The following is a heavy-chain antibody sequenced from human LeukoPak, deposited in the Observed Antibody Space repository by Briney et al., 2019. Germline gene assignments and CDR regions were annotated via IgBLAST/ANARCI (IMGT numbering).Heavy chain of an antibody. CDR3: ARSSYGSAFDI. J-gene: IGHJ3*02. CDR1: GDSINSYY. CDR2: IFYSGST. V-gene: IGHV4-59*01. Sequence: SETLSLTCTVSGDSINSYYWSWIRRPPGKGLEWIGYIFYSGSTNCNPSLKSRVSISVDTSKNQFSLKLSSVTAADTAVYYCARSSYGSAFDIWGQGTVVTVSS. D-gene: IGHD5-18*01.